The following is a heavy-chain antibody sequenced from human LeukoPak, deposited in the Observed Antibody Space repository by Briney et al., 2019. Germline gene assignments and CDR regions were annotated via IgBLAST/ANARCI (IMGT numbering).Heavy chain of an antibody. CDR2: IKQNGSEK. Sequence: GGSLRLSCAASGFTFRSYWMSWVRQAPGKGLEWVANIKQNGSEKYYVDSVKGRFTISRDNAKNSLYLQMDSLRAEDTAVFYCARAQIVVVTRAIERGNFDYWGQGTLVTVSS. D-gene: IGHD2-2*02. CDR1: GFTFRSYW. V-gene: IGHV3-7*05. CDR3: ARAQIVVVTRAIERGNFDY. J-gene: IGHJ4*02.